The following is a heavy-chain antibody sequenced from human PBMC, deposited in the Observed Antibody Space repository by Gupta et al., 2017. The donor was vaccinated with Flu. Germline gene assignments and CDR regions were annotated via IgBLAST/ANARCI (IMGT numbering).Heavy chain of an antibody. V-gene: IGHV3-21*01. D-gene: IGHD2-15*01. J-gene: IGHJ4*02. CDR3: ARGKGSCFGY. Sequence: EVQLVESGGGLVKRGGSLRLSCAASGFTFSSYSMNWVRQAPGKGLEWVSSISSSSSYIYYADSVKGRFTISRDNAKNSLYLQMNSLRAEDTAVYYCARGKGSCFGYWGQGTLVTVSS. CDR2: ISSSSSYI. CDR1: GFTFSSYS.